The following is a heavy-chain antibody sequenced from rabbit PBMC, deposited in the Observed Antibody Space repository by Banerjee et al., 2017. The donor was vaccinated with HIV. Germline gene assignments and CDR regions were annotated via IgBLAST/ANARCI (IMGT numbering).Heavy chain of an antibody. J-gene: IGHJ4*01. CDR3: ARDRYDDYGDYHEFNL. Sequence: QEQLVESGGGLVQPEGSLTLTCTASGFSFSHKYVMCWVRQAPGKGLEWIACINTSSGSAGYASWAKGRFTISSPNAQNTLYLQLNSLTAADTATYFCARDRYDDYGDYHEFNLWGPGTLVTVS. CDR1: GFSFSHKYV. V-gene: IGHV1S45*01. D-gene: IGHD2-1*01. CDR2: INTSSGSA.